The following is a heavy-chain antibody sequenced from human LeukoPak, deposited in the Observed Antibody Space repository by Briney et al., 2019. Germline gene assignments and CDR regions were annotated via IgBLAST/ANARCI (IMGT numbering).Heavy chain of an antibody. CDR1: GFTFSSYS. J-gene: IGHJ4*02. Sequence: GGSLRLSCAASGFTFSSYSMNWVRQAPGKGLEWVSSISSSSSYIYHADSVKGRFTISRDNAKNSLYLRMNSLRAEDTAVYYCARDLYGSGSYYDYWGQGTLVTVSS. V-gene: IGHV3-21*01. CDR2: ISSSSSYI. CDR3: ARDLYGSGSYYDY. D-gene: IGHD3-10*01.